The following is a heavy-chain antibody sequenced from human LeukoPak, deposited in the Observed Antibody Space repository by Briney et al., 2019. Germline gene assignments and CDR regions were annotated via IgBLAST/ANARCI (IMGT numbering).Heavy chain of an antibody. CDR1: GGSISSYY. CDR3: ARGYFSYDYDSSGYFGL. V-gene: IGHV4-59*01. Sequence: SETLSLTCTVSGGSISSYYWSWIRQPPGKGLEWIGHIYYSGSTNYNPSLKSRVTISVDTSKNQFSLKLSSVTAADTAVYYCARGYFSYDYDSSGYFGLWGQGTLVTVSS. CDR2: IYYSGST. D-gene: IGHD3-22*01. J-gene: IGHJ4*02.